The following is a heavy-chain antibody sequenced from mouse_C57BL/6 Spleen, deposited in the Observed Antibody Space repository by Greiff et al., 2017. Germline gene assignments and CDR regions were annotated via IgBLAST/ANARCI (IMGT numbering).Heavy chain of an antibody. D-gene: IGHD1-1*01. V-gene: IGHV2-2*01. CDR2: IWSGGST. CDR1: GFSLTSYG. J-gene: IGHJ4*01. CDR3: ARITTVVATEAMDY. Sequence: VQLQQSGPGLVQPSQSLSITCTVSGFSLTSYGVHWVRQSPGKGLEWLGVIWSGGSTDDTAAFISRLSISKDNSKSQVFFKMNSLQADATAIYYCARITTVVATEAMDYWGQGTSVTVSS.